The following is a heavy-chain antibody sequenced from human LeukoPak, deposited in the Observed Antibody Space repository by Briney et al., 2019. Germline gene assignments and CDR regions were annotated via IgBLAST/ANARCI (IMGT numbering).Heavy chain of an antibody. J-gene: IGHJ4*02. CDR2: TYSGGST. CDR3: ARASSSGWRGNLDY. D-gene: IGHD6-19*01. V-gene: IGHV3-66*01. CDR1: GFTVSSNY. Sequence: GGSLRLSCAASGFTVSSNYMSWVRQAPGKGLEWVSITYSGGSTYYADSVKGRFTISRDNSKNTLYLRMNSLRAEDTAVYYCARASSSGWRGNLDYWGQGTLVTVSS.